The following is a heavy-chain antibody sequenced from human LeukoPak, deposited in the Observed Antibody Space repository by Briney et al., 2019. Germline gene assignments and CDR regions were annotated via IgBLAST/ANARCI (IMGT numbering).Heavy chain of an antibody. CDR1: GFTFSSHG. CDR3: AKAGSYGYSYFDY. CDR2: IWYDGSNK. V-gene: IGHV3-33*06. D-gene: IGHD5-18*01. J-gene: IGHJ4*02. Sequence: PGRSLRLSCAASGFTFSSHGMHWVRQAPGKGLEWVAVIWYDGSNKYYAVSVKGRFTISRDNSKNTLYLQMNSLRAEDTAVYYCAKAGSYGYSYFDYWGQGTLVTVSS.